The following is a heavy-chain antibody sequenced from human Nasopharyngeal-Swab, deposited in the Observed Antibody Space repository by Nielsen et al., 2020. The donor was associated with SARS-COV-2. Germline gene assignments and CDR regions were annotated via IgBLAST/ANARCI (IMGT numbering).Heavy chain of an antibody. V-gene: IGHV1-8*01. J-gene: IGHJ6*02. Sequence: ASVKVSCKASGYTFTSYDINWVRQATGRGLEWMGWMNPNSGNTGYAQKFQGRVTMTRNTSISTAYMELSSLRSEDTAVYYCARDRGAAMAGRGWIGGVYYYGMDVWGQGTTVTVSS. CDR2: MNPNSGNT. CDR3: ARDRGAAMAGRGWIGGVYYYGMDV. D-gene: IGHD5-18*01. CDR1: GYTFTSYD.